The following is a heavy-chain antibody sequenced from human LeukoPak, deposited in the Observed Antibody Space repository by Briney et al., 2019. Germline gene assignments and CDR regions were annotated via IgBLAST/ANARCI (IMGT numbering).Heavy chain of an antibody. CDR1: GGSITSYY. J-gene: IGHJ4*02. CDR2: TYYGGST. Sequence: SETLSLTCSASGGSITSYYWSWIRQPPGEKLQWIGNTYYGGSTNYNPSLMSRVTISVDTSKNQFSLKLNSVTAADTAVYYCAHGRQWLAFDYWGQGILVTVSS. V-gene: IGHV4-59*08. D-gene: IGHD6-19*01. CDR3: AHGRQWLAFDY.